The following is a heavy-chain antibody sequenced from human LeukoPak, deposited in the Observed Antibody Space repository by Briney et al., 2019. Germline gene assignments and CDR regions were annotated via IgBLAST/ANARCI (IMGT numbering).Heavy chain of an antibody. CDR3: ARRALAGTGWDY. J-gene: IGHJ4*02. V-gene: IGHV1-69*06. CDR2: IIPNFGTV. D-gene: IGHD6-19*01. Sequence: EASLKLSCTASGGTFSSYAISWVRQAPGQGLEWMGRIIPNFGTVNYAHKFQGRLTITADKSTNKHYMLLSSLRAEDTAVDYCARRALAGTGWDYWGQGTLVTVSS. CDR1: GGTFSSYA.